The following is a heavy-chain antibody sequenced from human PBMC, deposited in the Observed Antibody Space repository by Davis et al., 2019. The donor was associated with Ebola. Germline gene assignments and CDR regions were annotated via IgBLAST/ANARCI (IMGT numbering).Heavy chain of an antibody. CDR3: AASAGTVGKFDF. CDR1: GYIFTSYA. J-gene: IGHJ4*02. V-gene: IGHV1-3*01. Sequence: ASVKVSCKASGYIFTSYAMHWVRQAPGQRLEWMGWINAGNGDTKYSQKFRDRVTITRDTSASTSYMELSSLRFEDTAVYYCAASAGTVGKFDFWGQGTLVTVSS. CDR2: INAGNGDT. D-gene: IGHD1-14*01.